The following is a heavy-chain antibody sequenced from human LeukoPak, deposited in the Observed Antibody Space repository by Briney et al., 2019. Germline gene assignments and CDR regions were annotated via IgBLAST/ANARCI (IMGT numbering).Heavy chain of an antibody. CDR1: GFTFSSYT. Sequence: PGGSLRLSCAASGFTFSSYTISWVRQAPGKGLEWVSSISSTSIYIYYADSVKGRFTISRDNAKNSLYLQMNSLRAEDTAVYYCARAERGYCSGGSCSYYDAFDIWGQGTMATVSS. CDR3: ARAERGYCSGGSCSYYDAFDI. D-gene: IGHD2-15*01. CDR2: ISSTSIYI. J-gene: IGHJ3*02. V-gene: IGHV3-21*01.